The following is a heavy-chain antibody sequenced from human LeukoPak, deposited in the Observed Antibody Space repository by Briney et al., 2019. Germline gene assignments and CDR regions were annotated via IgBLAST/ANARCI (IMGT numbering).Heavy chain of an antibody. CDR3: ARDRTTVTTWRFNAFDI. Sequence: GGSLRLSCAASGFTFSSYAMHWVRQAPGKGLEWVAVISYDGSNKYYADSVKGRFTISRDNSKNTLYLQMNSLRAEDTAVYYCARDRTTVTTWRFNAFDIWGQGTMVTVSS. CDR2: ISYDGSNK. D-gene: IGHD4-17*01. J-gene: IGHJ3*02. V-gene: IGHV3-30*04. CDR1: GFTFSSYA.